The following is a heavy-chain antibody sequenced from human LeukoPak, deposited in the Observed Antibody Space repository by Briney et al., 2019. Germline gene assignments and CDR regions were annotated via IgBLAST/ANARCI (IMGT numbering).Heavy chain of an antibody. CDR2: ISDTGNT. D-gene: IGHD3-3*01. Sequence: GGSLRLSCAASGFTLSSYAMSWVRQAPGKGLEWVSAISDTGNTYHADSVKGRFTISRDSSKNTLFLQMNRLRPEDAAVYYCARGLNYDFWSGNSDYWGQGTLVTVSS. V-gene: IGHV3-23*01. J-gene: IGHJ4*02. CDR3: ARGLNYDFWSGNSDY. CDR1: GFTLSSYA.